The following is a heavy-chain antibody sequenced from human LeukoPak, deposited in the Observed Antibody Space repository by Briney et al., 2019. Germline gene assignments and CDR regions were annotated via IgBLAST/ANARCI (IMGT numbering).Heavy chain of an antibody. V-gene: IGHV3-23*01. Sequence: GGSLRLSCAASGFTFGSYGMSWVRQAPGKGLEWVSAISGSGGSTYYADSVKGRFTISRDNSKNTLYLQMNSLRAEDTAVYYCARDSSSGYYSGSFDYWGQGTLVTVSS. D-gene: IGHD3-22*01. J-gene: IGHJ4*02. CDR2: ISGSGGST. CDR1: GFTFGSYG. CDR3: ARDSSSGYYSGSFDY.